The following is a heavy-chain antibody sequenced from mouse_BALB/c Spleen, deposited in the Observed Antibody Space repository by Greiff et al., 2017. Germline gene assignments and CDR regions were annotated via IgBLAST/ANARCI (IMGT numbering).Heavy chain of an antibody. D-gene: IGHD1-1*01. V-gene: IGHV1-77*01. CDR2: IYPGSGNT. J-gene: IGHJ4*01. Sequence: VQLQESGAELARPGASVKLSCKASGYTFTDYYINWVKQRTGQGLEWIGEIYPGSGNTYYNEKFKGKATLTADKSSSTAYMQLSSLTSEDSAVYFCARKGDGSSYDYAMGYWGQGTSVTVSS. CDR1: GYTFTDYY. CDR3: ARKGDGSSYDYAMGY.